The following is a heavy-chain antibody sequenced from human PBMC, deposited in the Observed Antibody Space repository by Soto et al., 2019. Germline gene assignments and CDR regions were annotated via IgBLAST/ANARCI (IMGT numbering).Heavy chain of an antibody. J-gene: IGHJ5*02. CDR2: MNPNSGNT. D-gene: IGHD4-4*01. V-gene: IGHV1-8*01. CDR1: GYTFTSYD. Sequence: QVQLVQSGAEVKKPGASVKVSCKASGYTFTSYDINWVRQATGQGLEWMGWMNPNSGNTGYAQKFQGRVTMTRNTSITTAYTEPSSLRSEDTAVYYCAREHDYSSWFDPWGQGTLVTVSS. CDR3: AREHDYSSWFDP.